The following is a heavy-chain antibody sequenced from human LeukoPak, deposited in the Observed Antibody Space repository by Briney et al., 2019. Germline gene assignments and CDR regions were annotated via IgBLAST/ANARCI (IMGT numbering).Heavy chain of an antibody. V-gene: IGHV3-21*04. CDR1: GFTFSTYS. CDR2: ISSSGSYI. CDR3: AKDADYDYVWGSYPPPDY. J-gene: IGHJ4*02. D-gene: IGHD3-16*02. Sequence: TGGSLRLSCAASGFTFSTYSMNWVRQAPGKGLEWVSSISSSGSYIYYADSVKGRFTISRDNARNSLFLQMNSLRAGDTAVYYCAKDADYDYVWGSYPPPDYWGQGTLVTVSS.